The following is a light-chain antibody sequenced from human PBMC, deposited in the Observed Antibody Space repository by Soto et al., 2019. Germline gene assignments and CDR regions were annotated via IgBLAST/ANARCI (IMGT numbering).Light chain of an antibody. J-gene: IGLJ2*01. CDR1: SSNIGAGYD. V-gene: IGLV1-40*01. Sequence: QSVLTQPPSVSGAPGQRVTISCTGSSSNIGAGYDVHWYQQLPGTAPKFLIYDNKIRPSGVPDRFSGSKSATSASLAITGLQAEDEADYYCQSYDSSLSGVVFGGGTKLTVL. CDR3: QSYDSSLSGVV. CDR2: DNK.